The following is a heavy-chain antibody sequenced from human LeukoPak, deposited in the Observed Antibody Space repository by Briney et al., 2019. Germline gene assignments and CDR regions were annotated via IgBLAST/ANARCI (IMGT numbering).Heavy chain of an antibody. J-gene: IGHJ4*02. V-gene: IGHV1-69*05. Sequence: SVKVSCKASGGTLSSYAISRVRQAPGQGLEWMGGIIPIFGTANYAQKFQGRVTITTDESTSTAYMELSSLRSEDTAVYYCATVTGYSSGWYNYWGQGTLVTVSS. D-gene: IGHD6-19*01. CDR1: GGTLSSYA. CDR2: IIPIFGTA. CDR3: ATVTGYSSGWYNY.